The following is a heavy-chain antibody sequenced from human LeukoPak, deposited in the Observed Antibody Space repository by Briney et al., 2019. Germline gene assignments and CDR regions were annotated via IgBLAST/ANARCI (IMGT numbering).Heavy chain of an antibody. J-gene: IGHJ4*02. CDR3: ASATNYDFWSGYYNLDY. Sequence: GGSLRLSCAVSGFTFSSYEMNWVRQAPGKGLEWVSYISSSGSTIYYADSVKGRFTISRDNAKNSLYLQMNSLRAEDTAVYYCASATNYDFWSGYYNLDYWGQGTLVTVSS. D-gene: IGHD3-3*01. CDR1: GFTFSSYE. V-gene: IGHV3-48*03. CDR2: ISSSGSTI.